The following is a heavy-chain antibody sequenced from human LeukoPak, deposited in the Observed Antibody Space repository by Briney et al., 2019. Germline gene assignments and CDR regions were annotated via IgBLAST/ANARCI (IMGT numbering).Heavy chain of an antibody. CDR1: GYSISSGYF. CDR2: ISYSGST. D-gene: IGHD6-19*01. V-gene: IGHV4-38-2*02. J-gene: IGHJ4*02. Sequence: PSETLPLTCTVSGYSISSGYFWGWIRQPPGKGLESIGTISYSGSTYYNPSLKSRVTISVDTSKNQFSLKLTSVTAADTAVYYCARVMYSSPFYFDYWGREPWSPSPQ. CDR3: ARVMYSSPFYFDY.